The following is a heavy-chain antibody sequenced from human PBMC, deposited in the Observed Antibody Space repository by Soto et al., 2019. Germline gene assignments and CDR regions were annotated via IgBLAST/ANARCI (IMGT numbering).Heavy chain of an antibody. CDR1: GGSFSGYY. Sequence: SETLSLTCAVYGGSFSGYYWSWIRQPPGRGLEWMGAINHSGSTNYNPSLKSRVTISVDTSKNQFYLKLSPVTAADTAVYYCARLTTVVSWYFDLWGRGTLVTVSS. CDR2: INHSGST. V-gene: IGHV4-34*01. J-gene: IGHJ2*01. D-gene: IGHD4-17*01. CDR3: ARLTTVVSWYFDL.